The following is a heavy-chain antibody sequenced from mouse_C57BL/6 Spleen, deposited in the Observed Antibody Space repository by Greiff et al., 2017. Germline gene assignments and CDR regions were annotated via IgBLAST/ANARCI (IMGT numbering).Heavy chain of an antibody. D-gene: IGHD3-2*02. J-gene: IGHJ3*01. Sequence: VQLQESGAELVKPGASVKISCKASGYAFSSYWMNWVKQRPGKGLEWIGQIYPGDGDTNYNGKFKGKATLTADKSSSTAYMQLSSLTSEDSAVYFCARSGQLRRFAYWGQGTLVTVSA. CDR1: GYAFSSYW. CDR2: IYPGDGDT. V-gene: IGHV1-80*01. CDR3: ARSGQLRRFAY.